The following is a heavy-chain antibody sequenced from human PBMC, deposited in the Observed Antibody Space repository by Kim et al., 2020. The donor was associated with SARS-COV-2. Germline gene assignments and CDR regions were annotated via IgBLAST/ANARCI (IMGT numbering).Heavy chain of an antibody. CDR3: ARWERDYDSSGYYYVDY. CDR2: IYYSGST. CDR1: GGSISSGGYY. J-gene: IGHJ4*02. Sequence: SETLSLTCTVSGGSISSGGYYWSWIRQHPGKGLEWIGYIYYSGSTYYNPSLKSRVTISVDTSKNQFSLKLSSVTAADTAVYYCARWERDYDSSGYYYVDYWGQGTLVTVSS. D-gene: IGHD3-22*01. V-gene: IGHV4-31*03.